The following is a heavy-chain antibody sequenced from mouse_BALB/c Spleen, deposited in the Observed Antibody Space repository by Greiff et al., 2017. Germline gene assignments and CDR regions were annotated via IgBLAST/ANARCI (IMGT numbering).Heavy chain of an antibody. D-gene: IGHD2-14*01. Sequence: EVQLQQSGTVLARPGASVKMSCKASGYTFTSYWMHWVKQRPGQGLEWIGAIYPGNSDTSYNQKFKGKAKLTAVTSTSTAYMELSSLTNEDSAVYYCTRRAYYRYDEIYAMDYWGQGTSVTVSS. CDR2: IYPGNSDT. V-gene: IGHV1-5*01. CDR3: TRRAYYRYDEIYAMDY. CDR1: GYTFTSYW. J-gene: IGHJ4*01.